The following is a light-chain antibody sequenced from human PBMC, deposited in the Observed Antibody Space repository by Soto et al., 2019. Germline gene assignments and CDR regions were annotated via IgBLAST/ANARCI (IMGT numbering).Light chain of an antibody. CDR2: KAS. V-gene: IGKV1-5*03. Sequence: IQMTQSPSTLSASAGDRVTITCRASQSINSRLAWYQQKPGKAPKLLIYKASTLKSGVPSRFSGSGSGTEFTLTISSLQPDDFATYYCQHYNSYSEAFGQGTKVDIK. CDR1: QSINSR. CDR3: QHYNSYSEA. J-gene: IGKJ1*01.